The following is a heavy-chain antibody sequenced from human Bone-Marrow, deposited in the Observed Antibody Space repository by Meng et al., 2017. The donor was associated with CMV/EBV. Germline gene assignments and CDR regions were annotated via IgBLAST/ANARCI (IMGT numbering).Heavy chain of an antibody. CDR1: YTFTSNV. J-gene: IGHJ5*02. V-gene: IGHV1-18*01. D-gene: IGHD3-3*01. Sequence: YTFTSNVSSLVRQAPGQGLGWMGWISAYNGNTNYAQKHQGRVTMTTDTSTSTAYMELRSLRSDDTAVDYCARVKLRCLGPSGWFDPWGQGTLVTVSS. CDR2: ISAYNGNT. CDR3: ARVKLRCLGPSGWFDP.